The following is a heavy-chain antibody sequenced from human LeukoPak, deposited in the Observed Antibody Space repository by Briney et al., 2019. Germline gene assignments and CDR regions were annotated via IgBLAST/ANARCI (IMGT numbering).Heavy chain of an antibody. CDR1: GGSTSSYY. J-gene: IGHJ5*02. CDR3: ARHRDHYWFDP. Sequence: SETLSLTCSVSGGSTSSYYRSWIRQPPGKGLEWIGYIYNSGNTYYNPSLKRRVTISVDTSKNQFSLKLSSVTAADTAVYYCARHRDHYWFDPWGQGTLVTVSS. V-gene: IGHV4-59*08. CDR2: IYNSGNT.